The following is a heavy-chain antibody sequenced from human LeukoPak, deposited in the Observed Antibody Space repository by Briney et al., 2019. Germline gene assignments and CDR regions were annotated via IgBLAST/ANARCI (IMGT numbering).Heavy chain of an antibody. CDR3: AGATIRGYYYYMDV. CDR2: MNPNSGNT. V-gene: IGHV1-8*01. Sequence: ASVKVSCKASGYTFTSYDINWVRQATGQGLEWMGWMNPNSGNTGYAQKFQARVTMNRNTSISTAYMELSSLRSEDTAVYYCAGATIRGYYYYMDVWGKGTTVTVSS. J-gene: IGHJ6*03. CDR1: GYTFTSYD. D-gene: IGHD5-24*01.